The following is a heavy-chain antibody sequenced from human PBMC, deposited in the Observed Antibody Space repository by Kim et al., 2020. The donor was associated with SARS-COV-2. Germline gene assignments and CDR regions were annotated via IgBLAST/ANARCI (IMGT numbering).Heavy chain of an antibody. CDR3: ARADTGILTGFGY. Sequence: SETLSLTCTVSGGSVSSGSYYWSWIRQPPGKGLEWIGYIYYSGSTNYNPSLKSRVTISVDTSKNQFSLKLSSVTAADTAVYYCARADTGILTGFGYWGQGTLVTVSS. V-gene: IGHV4-61*01. J-gene: IGHJ4*02. CDR1: GGSVSSGSYY. D-gene: IGHD3-9*01. CDR2: IYYSGST.